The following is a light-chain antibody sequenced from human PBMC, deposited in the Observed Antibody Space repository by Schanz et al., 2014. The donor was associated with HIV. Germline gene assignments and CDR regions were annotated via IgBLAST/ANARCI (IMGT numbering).Light chain of an antibody. J-gene: IGKJ4*01. Sequence: EIVLTQSPGTLSLSPGERATLSCRASQSVSSSYLTWYQQKPGQAPRPLIYGASSRATDIPDRFSGSGSGTDFTLTISRLEPEDFAVYYCQQYGSSPPLTFGGGTKVEIK. V-gene: IGKV3-20*01. CDR3: QQYGSSPPLT. CDR2: GAS. CDR1: QSVSSSY.